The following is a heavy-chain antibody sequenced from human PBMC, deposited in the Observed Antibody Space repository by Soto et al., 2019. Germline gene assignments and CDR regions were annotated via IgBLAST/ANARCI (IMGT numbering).Heavy chain of an antibody. Sequence: PGGSLRLSCAASGFTFSSYAMSWVRQAPGKGLEWVSAISGSGGSTYYADSVKGRFTISRDNSKNTLYLQMNSLRAEDTAVYYCAKPGYCSGGSCYKPYYYYMGVWGKGTTVTVSS. CDR1: GFTFSSYA. V-gene: IGHV3-23*01. J-gene: IGHJ6*03. D-gene: IGHD2-15*01. CDR2: ISGSGGST. CDR3: AKPGYCSGGSCYKPYYYYMGV.